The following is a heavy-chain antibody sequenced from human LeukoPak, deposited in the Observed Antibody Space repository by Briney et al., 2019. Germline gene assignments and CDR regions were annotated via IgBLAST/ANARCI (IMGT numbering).Heavy chain of an antibody. CDR3: AKAYGDYGGGFDY. CDR1: GFTFSSYG. J-gene: IGHJ4*02. Sequence: AGGSLRLSCAASGFTFSSYGMHWVRQAPGKGLEWVAFIRYDGSNKYYADSVKGRFTISRDNSKNTLYLQMNSLRAEDTAVYYCAKAYGDYGGGFDYWGQGTLVIVSS. D-gene: IGHD4-17*01. CDR2: IRYDGSNK. V-gene: IGHV3-30*02.